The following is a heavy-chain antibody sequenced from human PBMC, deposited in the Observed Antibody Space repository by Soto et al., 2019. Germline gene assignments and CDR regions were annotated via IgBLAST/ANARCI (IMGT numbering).Heavy chain of an antibody. J-gene: IGHJ6*02. Sequence: SETLSLTCTVSGASISSGAHYWSWTRQLPGKGLEWIGYIHHSGSMLYNPSLKSRVTISLDTSKNQLSLLMSSVTAADTARYYCARDFVGYNGMDVWGQGTTVTVSS. D-gene: IGHD1-26*01. CDR1: GASISSGAHY. V-gene: IGHV4-31*03. CDR3: ARDFVGYNGMDV. CDR2: IHHSGSM.